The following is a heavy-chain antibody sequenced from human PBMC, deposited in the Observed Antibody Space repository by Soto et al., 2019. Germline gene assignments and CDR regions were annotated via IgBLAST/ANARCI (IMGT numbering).Heavy chain of an antibody. CDR1: GFSFSIYS. D-gene: IGHD6-19*01. CDR3: AKTGAEWYGMDV. Sequence: EVLLLESGGGLVQPGGSLRVSCAASGFSFSIYSMTWVRQAPGRGLEWVSLISGSGDDRYYADSVKGRFTISRDNSENTVFLQMNSLRAEDTALYYCAKTGAEWYGMDVWGQGTTVTVSS. V-gene: IGHV3-23*01. CDR2: ISGSGDDR. J-gene: IGHJ6*02.